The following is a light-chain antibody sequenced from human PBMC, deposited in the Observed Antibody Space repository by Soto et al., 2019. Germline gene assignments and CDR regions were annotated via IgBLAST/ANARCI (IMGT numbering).Light chain of an antibody. V-gene: IGKV2-28*01. Sequence: DIVMTQSPLSLPVTPGEPASISCRSSQSLLHSNGYNYLDWYLQKPGQSPQLLIYLGSNRASGVPDRFSGSGSGTDFTLKISRVEAEDVGVYCCMQALQKPSTFGQGTKVDIK. J-gene: IGKJ1*01. CDR1: QSLLHSNGYNY. CDR3: MQALQKPST. CDR2: LGS.